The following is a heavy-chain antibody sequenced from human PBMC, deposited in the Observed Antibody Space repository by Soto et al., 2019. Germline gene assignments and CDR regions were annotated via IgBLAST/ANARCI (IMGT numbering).Heavy chain of an antibody. CDR2: ISSSSSTI. D-gene: IGHD3-3*01. CDR1: GFTFSSYS. V-gene: IGHV3-48*02. Sequence: GGSLRLSCAASGFTFSSYSMNWVRQAPGKGLEWVSYISSSSSTIYYADSVKGRFTISRDNAKNSLYLQMNSLRDEDTAVYYCARGAPGFLEWLGPNDAFDIWGQGTMVTVSS. J-gene: IGHJ3*02. CDR3: ARGAPGFLEWLGPNDAFDI.